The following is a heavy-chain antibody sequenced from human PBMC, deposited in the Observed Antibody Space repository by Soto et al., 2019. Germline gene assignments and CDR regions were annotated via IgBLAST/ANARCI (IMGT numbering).Heavy chain of an antibody. D-gene: IGHD1-7*01. V-gene: IGHV1-3*01. J-gene: IGHJ3*02. CDR1: GYTFTSYA. CDR3: ARSFVLSGTTGRDAFDI. Sequence: ASVKVSCKASGYTFTSYAMHWVRQAPGQRLGWMGWINAGNGNTKYSQKFQGRVTITRDTSASTAYMELSSLRSEDTAVYYCARSFVLSGTTGRDAFDIWGQGTMVTVSS. CDR2: INAGNGNT.